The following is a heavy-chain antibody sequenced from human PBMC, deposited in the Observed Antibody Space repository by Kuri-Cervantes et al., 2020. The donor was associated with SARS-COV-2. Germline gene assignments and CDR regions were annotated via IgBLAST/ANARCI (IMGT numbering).Heavy chain of an antibody. V-gene: IGHV3-21*01. CDR1: GFTFINYN. Sequence: GESLKISCSVSGFTFINYNMNWVRQAPGKGLEWISSISSSSGWISYSDSVKGRFTISRDNAGKSLYLQMNSLRAEDTSVYYCAIDPTAHYDFWTGYYGNNWFDPWGQGTLVTVSS. J-gene: IGHJ5*02. CDR2: ISSSSGWI. CDR3: AIDPTAHYDFWTGYYGNNWFDP. D-gene: IGHD3-3*01.